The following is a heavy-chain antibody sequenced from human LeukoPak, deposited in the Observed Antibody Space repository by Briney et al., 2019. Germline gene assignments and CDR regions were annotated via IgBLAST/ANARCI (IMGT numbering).Heavy chain of an antibody. CDR2: IRSKAYGGTT. Sequence: GGSLRLSCTASGFTFGDYAMSWVRQAPGKGLEWVGFIRSKAYGGTTEYAASVKGRFTISRDDSKSIAYLQMNSLKTEDTAVYYCTRATITMVRGVIIYYYYYYMDVWGKGTTVTVSS. CDR1: GFTFGDYA. J-gene: IGHJ6*03. V-gene: IGHV3-49*04. D-gene: IGHD3-10*01. CDR3: TRATITMVRGVIIYYYYYYMDV.